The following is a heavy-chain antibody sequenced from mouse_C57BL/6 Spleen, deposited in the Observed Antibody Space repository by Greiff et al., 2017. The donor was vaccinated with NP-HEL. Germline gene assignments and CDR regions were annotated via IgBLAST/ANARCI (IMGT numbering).Heavy chain of an antibody. CDR1: GYTFTDYN. CDR2: INPNNGGT. J-gene: IGHJ2*01. V-gene: IGHV1-18*01. Sequence: EVQLQQSGPELVKPGASVKIPCKASGYTFTDYNMDWVKQSHGKSLEWIGDINPNNGGTIYNQKFKGKATLTVDKSSSTAYMELRSLTSEDTAVYYCARKSSIYYDYDVDVFDYWGQGTTLTVSS. CDR3: ARKSSIYYDYDVDVFDY. D-gene: IGHD2-4*01.